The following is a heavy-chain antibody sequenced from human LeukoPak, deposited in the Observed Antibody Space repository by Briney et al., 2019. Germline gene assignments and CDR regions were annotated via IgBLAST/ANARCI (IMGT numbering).Heavy chain of an antibody. CDR3: ARQRYGSWDFDY. CDR2: IYYSGST. J-gene: IGHJ4*02. V-gene: IGHV4-39*01. CDR1: GGSISSSSYY. D-gene: IGHD6-13*01. Sequence: SETLSLTCTVSGGSISSSSYYWGWIRQPPGKGLEWIGSIYYSGSTYYNPSLKSRVTISVDTSKNQFSLKLSSVTAADTAVYHCARQRYGSWDFDYWGQGTLVTVSS.